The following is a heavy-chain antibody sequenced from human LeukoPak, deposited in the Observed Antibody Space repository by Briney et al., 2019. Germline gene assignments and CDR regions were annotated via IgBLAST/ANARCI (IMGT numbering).Heavy chain of an antibody. V-gene: IGHV3-74*01. J-gene: IGHJ6*02. CDR1: GVTFSSYW. CDR3: ARGNKYGMDV. D-gene: IGHD1/OR15-1a*01. Sequence: GGSLRLSCAASGVTFSSYWMHWVRQAPGKGLAWVSRINSDGNGISYADSVKGRFTISRDNAKNTLYLQMNSLRAEDTAVYYCARGNKYGMDVWGQGTTVTVSS. CDR2: INSDGNGI.